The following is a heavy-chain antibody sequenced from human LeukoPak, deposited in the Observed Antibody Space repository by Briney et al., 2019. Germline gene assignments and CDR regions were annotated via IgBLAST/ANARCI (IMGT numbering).Heavy chain of an antibody. V-gene: IGHV3-30*02. CDR3: AKDGHVYGSGSHTDY. CDR1: GFIFSSYG. D-gene: IGHD3-10*01. Sequence: GGSLRLSCAASGFIFSSYGMHWVRQAPGKGLEWVAFIRYDGSNKYYADSVKGRFTISRDNSKNTLYLQMNSLRAEDTAVYYCAKDGHVYGSGSHTDYWGQGTLVTVSS. J-gene: IGHJ4*02. CDR2: IRYDGSNK.